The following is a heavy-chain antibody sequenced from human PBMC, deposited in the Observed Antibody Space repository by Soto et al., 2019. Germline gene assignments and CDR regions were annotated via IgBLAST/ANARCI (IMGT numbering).Heavy chain of an antibody. Sequence: PGESLKISCKGSGYSFTSYWIGWVRQMPGKGLEWMGIIYPGDSDTRYSPSFQGQVTISADKSISTAYLQWSSLKASDTAMYYCARRTLVPYSSTYYFDYWGQGTLVTVSS. D-gene: IGHD6-13*01. CDR1: GYSFTSYW. CDR2: IYPGDSDT. J-gene: IGHJ4*02. V-gene: IGHV5-51*01. CDR3: ARRTLVPYSSTYYFDY.